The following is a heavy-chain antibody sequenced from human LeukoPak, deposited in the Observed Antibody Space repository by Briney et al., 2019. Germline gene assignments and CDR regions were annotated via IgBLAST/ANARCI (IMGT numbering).Heavy chain of an antibody. CDR2: INPSGGST. J-gene: IGHJ4*02. CDR1: GYTFTSYY. CDR3: ARGFVSGYNYDY. Sequence: ASVKVSCKASGYTFTSYYMHWVRQAPGQGLEWMGIINPSGGSTSYAQKFQGRVTITRNTSISTAYMELSSLRSEDTAVYYCARGFVSGYNYDYWGQGTLVTVSS. V-gene: IGHV1-46*01. D-gene: IGHD5-12*01.